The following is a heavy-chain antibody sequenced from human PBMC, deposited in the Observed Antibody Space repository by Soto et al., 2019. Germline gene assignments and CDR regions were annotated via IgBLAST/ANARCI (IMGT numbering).Heavy chain of an antibody. CDR1: GGSISSGEYY. D-gene: IGHD6-6*01. CDR3: AREGISSSAPFFDY. Sequence: PSETVSLTCTVSGGSISSGEYYWSWIRQPPGKGLEWIGYIYYSGSTYYNPSLKSRVTISVDTSKNQFSLKLSSVTAADTAVYYCAREGISSSAPFFDYWGQGTLVTVSS. J-gene: IGHJ4*02. V-gene: IGHV4-30-4*01. CDR2: IYYSGST.